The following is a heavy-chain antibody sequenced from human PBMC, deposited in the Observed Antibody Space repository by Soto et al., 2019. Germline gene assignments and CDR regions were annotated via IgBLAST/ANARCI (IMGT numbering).Heavy chain of an antibody. Sequence: SGPTLVNPTQTLTLTCTFSGFSLSTSGMCVSWIRQPPGKALEWLALIDWDDDKNYSTSLKTRLTISKDTSKNQVVLTMTNMDPVDTATYYCARIPTRDGYNLPDIWGQGTMVTVSS. CDR2: IDWDDDK. CDR1: GFSLSTSGMC. CDR3: ARIPTRDGYNLPDI. J-gene: IGHJ3*02. V-gene: IGHV2-70*01. D-gene: IGHD5-12*01.